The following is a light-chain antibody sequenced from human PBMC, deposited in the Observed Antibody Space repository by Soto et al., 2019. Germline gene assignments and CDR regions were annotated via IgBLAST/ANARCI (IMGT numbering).Light chain of an antibody. CDR2: KAS. Sequence: DIQMTQSPSTLSASVGDRVTITCRASQSISTWLAWYQQKPGKAPKLLIYKASNLEGGVPSRFSGSGSRTEFTITIISLQPDDFATYYCQQYNTYPLSFGGGTTVEIK. V-gene: IGKV1-5*03. CDR3: QQYNTYPLS. CDR1: QSISTW. J-gene: IGKJ4*01.